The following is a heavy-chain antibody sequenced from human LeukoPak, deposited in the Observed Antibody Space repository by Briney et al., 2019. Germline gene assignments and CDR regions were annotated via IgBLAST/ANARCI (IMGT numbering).Heavy chain of an antibody. CDR3: ARGEGYYYDSSGYYRPKAGFDY. Sequence: SETLSLTCTVSGGSISSYYWSWIRQPAGKGLEWIGRIYTSGSTNYNPSLKSRVTMSVDTSKNQFSLKLSSVTAADTAVCYCARGEGYYYDSSGYYRPKAGFDYWGQGTLVTVSS. V-gene: IGHV4-4*07. CDR1: GGSISSYY. J-gene: IGHJ4*02. D-gene: IGHD3-22*01. CDR2: IYTSGST.